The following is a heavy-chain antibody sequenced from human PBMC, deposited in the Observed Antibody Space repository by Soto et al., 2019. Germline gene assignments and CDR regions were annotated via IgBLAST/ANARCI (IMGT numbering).Heavy chain of an antibody. CDR3: ARDGGRHCGGIDY. CDR1: GGTFSSYS. J-gene: IGHJ4*02. V-gene: IGHV1-69*01. CDR2: LSPIFGTA. D-gene: IGHD1-26*01. Sequence: QVQLVQSGAEVKKPGSSVKVSCKAAGGTFSSYSINWVRQAPGQGLEWMGELSPIFGTANYAQKFQGRVTITADESTSTAYMELSSLRSEDTAVYYCARDGGRHCGGIDYWGEGTLVTVSS.